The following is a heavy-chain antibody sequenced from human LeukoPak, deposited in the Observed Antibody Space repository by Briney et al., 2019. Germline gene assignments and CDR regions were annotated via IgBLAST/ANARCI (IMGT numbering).Heavy chain of an antibody. V-gene: IGHV3-7*01. CDR3: VVTIAARDEPQNWFDP. J-gene: IGHJ5*02. CDR1: GFTFSTYW. CDR2: IKQDGSEK. D-gene: IGHD6-6*01. Sequence: PGGSLRLSCAASGFTFSTYWMTSVRQAPGKGLEWVANIKQDGSEKYYVDSVKGRLTLSRDNAKNSLFLQMNSLRAEDTAVYFCVVTIAARDEPQNWFDPWGQGTLVTVSS.